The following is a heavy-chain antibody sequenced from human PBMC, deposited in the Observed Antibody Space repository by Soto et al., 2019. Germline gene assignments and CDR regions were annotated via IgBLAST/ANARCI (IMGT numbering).Heavy chain of an antibody. CDR3: ARGALYDYWGGSHFDY. J-gene: IGHJ4*02. CDR2: SSYDGRET. D-gene: IGHD3-3*01. Sequence: GGSLRLSCAASDFDFSSYGIHWVRQAPGKGLEWVAASSYDGRETFYADSAKGRFTVSKEMSKNTAFLQMNALRHEDTAVYFCARGALYDYWGGSHFDYWGQGTPVTVSS. CDR1: DFDFSSYG. V-gene: IGHV3-30*03.